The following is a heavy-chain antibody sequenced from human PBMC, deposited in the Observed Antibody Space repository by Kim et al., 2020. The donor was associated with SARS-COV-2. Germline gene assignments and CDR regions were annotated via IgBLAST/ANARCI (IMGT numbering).Heavy chain of an antibody. V-gene: IGHV1-46*04. D-gene: IGHD3-22*01. Sequence: ASVKVSCKAYGYIFSNFYVHWVRQVPGQGPEWMGGINPSGGSTTYPQKLQGRVTMTSETSTSTVYMELSNLRPEDSAIYYCARDLGPTQYPDSIGQYHNW. CDR1: GYIFSNFY. CDR3: ARDLGPTQYPDSIGQYHNW. J-gene: IGHJ5*01. CDR2: INPSGGST.